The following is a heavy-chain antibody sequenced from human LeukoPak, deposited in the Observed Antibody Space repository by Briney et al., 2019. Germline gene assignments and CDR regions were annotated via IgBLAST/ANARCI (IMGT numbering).Heavy chain of an antibody. D-gene: IGHD3-10*01. J-gene: IGHJ6*02. V-gene: IGHV3-7*01. CDR3: ARLVLWSLDV. Sequence: GGSLRLSCAASGSTFNTYAMSWVRQAPGKGLEWVANIKQDGSEKYYVDSVKGRFTISRDNAKNSLYLQMNSLRAEDTAVYYCARLVLWSLDVWGQGTTVTVSS. CDR1: GSTFNTYA. CDR2: IKQDGSEK.